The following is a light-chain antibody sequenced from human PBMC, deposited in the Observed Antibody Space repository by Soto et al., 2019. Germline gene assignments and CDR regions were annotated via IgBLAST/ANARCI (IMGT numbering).Light chain of an antibody. J-gene: IGKJ4*01. Sequence: DVQMTQAPSSLSASVGDRVTITCRASQGISNYLAWYQQKPGKVPKLLIYAASILQSGVPSRFSGSGSGTDFTLTIISLQPEDVATYYCQKYNSAPRTFGGGTQVEIK. CDR3: QKYNSAPRT. CDR2: AAS. V-gene: IGKV1-27*01. CDR1: QGISNY.